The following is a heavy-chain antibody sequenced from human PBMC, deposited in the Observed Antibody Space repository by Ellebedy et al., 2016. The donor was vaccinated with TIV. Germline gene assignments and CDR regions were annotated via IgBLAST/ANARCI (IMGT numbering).Heavy chain of an antibody. V-gene: IGHV4-59*01. CDR2: ISYTGST. CDR1: GGSISSYY. CDR3: ATHSGSYSSPFDS. Sequence: SETLSLTCTVSGGSISSYYWSWIRQPPGKGLEGIGFISYTGSTKYHPSLKSRVPIAQDTSKNQFSLNLTSVTGADTSVYYCATHSGSYSSPFDSWGQGTLVTVSS. D-gene: IGHD1-26*01. J-gene: IGHJ4*02.